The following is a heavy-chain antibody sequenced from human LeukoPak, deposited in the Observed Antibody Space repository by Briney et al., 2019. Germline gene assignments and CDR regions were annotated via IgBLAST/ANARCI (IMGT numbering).Heavy chain of an antibody. CDR3: ARVPSQFGKPFDY. V-gene: IGHV1-69*13. CDR1: GGTFSSYA. CDR2: IIPIFGTA. Sequence: SVKVSCKASGGTFSSYAISWVRQAPGQGLEWMGGIIPIFGTANYAQKFQGRVTITADESTSTAYMELSSLRSEDTAAYYCARVPSQFGKPFDYWGQGTLVTVSS. D-gene: IGHD3-10*01. J-gene: IGHJ4*02.